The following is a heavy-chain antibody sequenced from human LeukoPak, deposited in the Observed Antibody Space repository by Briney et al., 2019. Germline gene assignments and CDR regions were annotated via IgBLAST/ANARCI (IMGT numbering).Heavy chain of an antibody. V-gene: IGHV1-2*02. CDR3: ARQPPSPIVGASSASYYMDV. D-gene: IGHD1-26*01. J-gene: IGHJ6*03. Sequence: GASVKVSCKASGYTFTDYSLHWVRQAPGQGPEWMAWFNPNRGGTKSAQKFQGRVTVTRDTSISTAYMELSRLTSDDTAVYYCARQPPSPIVGASSASYYMDVWGSGTTVTVSS. CDR2: FNPNRGGT. CDR1: GYTFTDYS.